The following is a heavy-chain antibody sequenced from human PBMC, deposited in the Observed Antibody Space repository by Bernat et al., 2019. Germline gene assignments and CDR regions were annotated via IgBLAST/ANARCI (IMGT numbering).Heavy chain of an antibody. V-gene: IGHV3-30-3*01. Sequence: QVQLVESGGGVVQPGRSLRLSCAASGFTFSSYAMHWVRQAPGKGLEWVAVISYDGSNKYHADSVKGRFTISRDNSKNTLYLQMNSLRAEDTAVYYCARGDYYDSSGYYYGRAFDIWGQGTMVTVSS. J-gene: IGHJ3*02. CDR3: ARGDYYDSSGYYYGRAFDI. CDR1: GFTFSSYA. CDR2: ISYDGSNK. D-gene: IGHD3-22*01.